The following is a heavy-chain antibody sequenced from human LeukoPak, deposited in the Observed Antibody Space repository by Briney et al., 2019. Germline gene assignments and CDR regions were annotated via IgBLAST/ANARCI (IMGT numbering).Heavy chain of an antibody. CDR2: ITNSGAIM. J-gene: IGHJ5*02. Sequence: PGGSLRLSCAASGFTFSSYEMNWVRQAPGEGLEWVSYITNSGAIMYYADSVKGRFTISRDNAKNSLYLQMNSLRADDTAIYYCARGISRIGPGGSWFDPWGQGTLVTVSS. D-gene: IGHD2/OR15-2a*01. V-gene: IGHV3-48*03. CDR3: ARGISRIGPGGSWFDP. CDR1: GFTFSSYE.